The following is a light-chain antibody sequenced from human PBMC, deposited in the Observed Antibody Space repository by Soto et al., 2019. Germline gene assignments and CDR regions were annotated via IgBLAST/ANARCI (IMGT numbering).Light chain of an antibody. J-gene: IGLJ2*01. CDR3: QAWDKSSVI. CDR1: KLEDRY. V-gene: IGLV3-1*01. Sequence: SYELTQPPSVSVSPGQTASITCSGHKLEDRYASWYQQRPGQPPVLVMFQDDRRPSGIPDRFSGSNSGNTATLTISGTETVDEDDYYCQAWDKSSVIFGGGTKLTVL. CDR2: QDD.